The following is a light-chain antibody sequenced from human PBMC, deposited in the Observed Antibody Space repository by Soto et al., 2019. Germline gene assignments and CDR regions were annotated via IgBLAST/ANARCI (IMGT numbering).Light chain of an antibody. CDR2: GAS. V-gene: IGKV3-15*01. Sequence: ETVMTQSPATLSVSPGERATLSCRASQSVSDNLAWYQQRPGQAPRLLISGASTRATGIPARLSGGGSGTEFTLPISSLQSEDFAVYYCQQYKNWPQTFGQGTKVDIK. CDR1: QSVSDN. CDR3: QQYKNWPQT. J-gene: IGKJ1*01.